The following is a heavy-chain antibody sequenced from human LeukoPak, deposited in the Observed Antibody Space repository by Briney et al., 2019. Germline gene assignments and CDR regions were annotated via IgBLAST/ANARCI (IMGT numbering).Heavy chain of an antibody. J-gene: IGHJ6*02. CDR3: ARGEVVRGVIGDYYDYGMDV. V-gene: IGHV3-74*01. CDR1: GFTFSSYA. D-gene: IGHD3-10*01. CDR2: INSDGSST. Sequence: GGSLRLSCAASGFTFSSYAMNWVRQAPGKGLVWVSHINSDGSSTSYADSVKGRFTISRDNAKNTLYLQMNSLRAEDTAVYYCARGEVVRGVIGDYYDYGMDVWGQGTTVTVSS.